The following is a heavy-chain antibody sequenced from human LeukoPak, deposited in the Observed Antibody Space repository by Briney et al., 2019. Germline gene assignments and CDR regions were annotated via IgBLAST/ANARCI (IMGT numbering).Heavy chain of an antibody. J-gene: IGHJ3*02. D-gene: IGHD3/OR15-3a*01. CDR3: PRDSPSDWQPLPDYDFVDI. CDR1: GFTFRTYA. Sequence: GGSLRLSCAASGFTFRTYAMTWVRQPPGKGLKWVSTFSGSGGSTYYADSVKGRFTISRDNSKNTLYLQMNSLRAGDTAVYYCPRDSPSDWQPLPDYDFVDIWGQGTMVTLSS. V-gene: IGHV3-23*01. CDR2: FSGSGGST.